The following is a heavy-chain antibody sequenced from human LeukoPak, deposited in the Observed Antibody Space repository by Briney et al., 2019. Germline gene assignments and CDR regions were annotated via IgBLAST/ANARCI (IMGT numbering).Heavy chain of an antibody. V-gene: IGHV3-23*01. D-gene: IGHD2-15*01. CDR2: INPSGDDT. CDR1: GFTFSSSA. CDR3: ARQRGYCSSGSRYFDY. J-gene: IGHJ4*02. Sequence: PGGSLRLSCAASGFTFSSSAMSWVRQAPGKGLEWVSAINPSGDDTYYAESVRGRFTISRDNSKNTVYLQMNSLRAEDTAAYYCARQRGYCSSGSRYFDYWGQGTLVTVSS.